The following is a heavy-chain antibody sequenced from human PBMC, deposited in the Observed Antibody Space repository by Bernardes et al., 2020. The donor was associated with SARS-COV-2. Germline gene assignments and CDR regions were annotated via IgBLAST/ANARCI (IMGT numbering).Heavy chain of an antibody. D-gene: IGHD3-3*01. CDR1: GFTLSDNA. CDR3: ARGGIFGAVKGGMDV. Sequence: SLRLSCAASGFTLSDNALHWVRQAPGKGLEWVAVISYDGSNKYYADSVKGRFTISRDNSKDTLYLQMNGLRDEDTALYYCARGGIFGAVKGGMDVWGQGTTVTVSS. J-gene: IGHJ6*02. CDR2: ISYDGSNK. V-gene: IGHV3-30-3*01.